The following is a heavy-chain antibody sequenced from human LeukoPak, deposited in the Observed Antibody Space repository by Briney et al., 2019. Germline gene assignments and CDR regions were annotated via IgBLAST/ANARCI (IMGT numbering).Heavy chain of an antibody. CDR3: VRDGYNQNRFDF. J-gene: IGHJ4*02. Sequence: GGSLRLSCAASGFSFGLHWMNWVRQAPGKGLEWVANIKEDGTLAYYADSVTGRFSISRDNTKNSLCLQMNGLRAEDTAVYFCVRDGYNQNRFDFWGQGILVTVSS. CDR1: GFSFGLHW. D-gene: IGHD3-22*01. CDR2: IKEDGTLA. V-gene: IGHV3-7*03.